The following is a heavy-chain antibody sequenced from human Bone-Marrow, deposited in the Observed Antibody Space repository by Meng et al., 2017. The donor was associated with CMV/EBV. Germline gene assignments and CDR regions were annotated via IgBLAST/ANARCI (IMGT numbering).Heavy chain of an antibody. CDR1: GFSFGTYD. CDR2: IRYDGSKI. V-gene: IGHV3-30*02. CDR3: AKSRGNGNLPYYCYGMEV. D-gene: IGHD1-1*01. Sequence: GESLKISCAASGFSFGTYDMYWVRHAPGKGLEWVAFIRYDGSKIYYADSVTGRFTISGDNPKNMVYLQMNSLRVEDTAVYYCAKSRGNGNLPYYCYGMEVWGQGTTVTVSS. J-gene: IGHJ6*02.